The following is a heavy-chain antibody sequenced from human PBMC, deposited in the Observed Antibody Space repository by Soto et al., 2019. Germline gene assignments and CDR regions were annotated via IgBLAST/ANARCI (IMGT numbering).Heavy chain of an antibody. V-gene: IGHV4-31*03. CDR1: GGSISSGRYS. J-gene: IGHJ4*02. Sequence: PSETLSLTCTVPGGSISSGRYSWSWIRQHPGKGLEWIGYIYYSGSTYYKPYLKSRVTISVDTSKNQFSLKLSSVTAADTAVYYCARTPGYWGQGTLVTVS. CDR3: ARTPGY. CDR2: IYYSGST.